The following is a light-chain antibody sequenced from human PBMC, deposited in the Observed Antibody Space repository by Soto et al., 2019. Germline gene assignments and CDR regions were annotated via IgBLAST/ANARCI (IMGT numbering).Light chain of an antibody. CDR3: QQRSNWPT. J-gene: IGKJ5*01. V-gene: IGKV3-11*01. Sequence: SPATLSLSPGERATLSCRASQSVSSYLAWYQRKPGQAPRLLIYDASNRATGIPARFSGSGSGTDFTLTISSLEPEDFAVYYCQQRSNWPTFGQGTRLEIK. CDR1: QSVSSY. CDR2: DAS.